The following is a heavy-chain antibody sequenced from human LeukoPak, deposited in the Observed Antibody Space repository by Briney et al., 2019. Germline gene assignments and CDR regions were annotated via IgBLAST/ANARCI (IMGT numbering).Heavy chain of an antibody. Sequence: GGSLRLSCAASGFTFDDYGMTWVRQAPGKGLEWVSAINWSGGSTDYADSVKGRFTISRDNAKNSLFLQMISLRAEDTALYYCAKRRGYMDVWGKGTTVIVSS. J-gene: IGHJ6*03. D-gene: IGHD3-10*01. CDR1: GFTFDDYG. CDR3: AKRRGYMDV. CDR2: INWSGGST. V-gene: IGHV3-20*04.